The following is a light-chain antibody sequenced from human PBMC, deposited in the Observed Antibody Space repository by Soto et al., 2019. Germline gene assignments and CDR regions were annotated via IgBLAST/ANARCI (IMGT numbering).Light chain of an antibody. CDR1: SSDVGSYNL. J-gene: IGLJ1*01. Sequence: QSALTQPASVSGYPGQSITISCTGTSSDVGSYNLVSWYQQHPGKAPKLMIYEVSKRPSGVSNRFSGSKSGNTASLTISGLQAEDEADYYCCSYAGSSTFVYVFGTGTKVTVL. CDR2: EVS. CDR3: CSYAGSSTFVYV. V-gene: IGLV2-23*02.